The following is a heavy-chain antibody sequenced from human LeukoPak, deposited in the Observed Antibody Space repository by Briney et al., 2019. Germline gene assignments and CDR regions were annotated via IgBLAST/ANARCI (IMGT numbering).Heavy chain of an antibody. J-gene: IGHJ4*02. D-gene: IGHD3-22*01. CDR3: ARGNYYDSSGDAFDI. V-gene: IGHV1-18*01. CDR1: GYTFTSYG. Sequence: ASVKVSCKASGYTFTSYGISWVRQGPGQGLEWMGWISAYNGNTNYAQKLQGRVTMTTDTSTSTAYMELRSLRSDDTAVYYCARGNYYDSSGDAFDIWGQGTLVTVSS. CDR2: ISAYNGNT.